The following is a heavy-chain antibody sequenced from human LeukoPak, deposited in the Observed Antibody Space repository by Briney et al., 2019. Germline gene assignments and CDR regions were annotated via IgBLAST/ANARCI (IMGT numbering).Heavy chain of an antibody. V-gene: IGHV3-74*01. CDR1: GFTFSSYW. CDR2: INSDGSGT. D-gene: IGHD3-3*01. Sequence: GGSLRLSCAASGFTFSSYWMHWVRQAPGKGLVWVSRINSDGSGTFYADAVKGRFTISRDNAKNTLYLQMNSLRADDTAMCYCARGSGGFDYWGQGTLITVSS. CDR3: ARGSGGFDY. J-gene: IGHJ4*02.